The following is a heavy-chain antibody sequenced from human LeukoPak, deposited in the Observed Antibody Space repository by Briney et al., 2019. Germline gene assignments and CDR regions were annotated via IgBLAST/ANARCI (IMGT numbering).Heavy chain of an antibody. D-gene: IGHD3-10*01. CDR2: INYSGST. CDR1: GGSVSSTTYY. Sequence: KPSETLSLTCTVSGGSVSSTTYYWSWIRQPPGKGLEWIASINYSGSTYYNPSLKSRVTISVDTSRNQFSLKLSSVTAADTAVYYCARPVLWFGELDYFDYWGQGILVTISS. V-gene: IGHV4-39*01. CDR3: ARPVLWFGELDYFDY. J-gene: IGHJ4*02.